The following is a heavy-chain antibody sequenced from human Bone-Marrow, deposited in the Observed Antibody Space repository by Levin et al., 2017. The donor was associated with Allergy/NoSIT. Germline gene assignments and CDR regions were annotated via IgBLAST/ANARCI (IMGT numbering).Heavy chain of an antibody. Sequence: GESLKISCVVSGFTISNNYMSWVRQASGKGLERVAVIYSFGSTNYADSVKGRFTISRANSENTLYLQMNSLRAEDTAIYYCARLDFNYGSYYWGQGTLVTVSS. J-gene: IGHJ4*02. D-gene: IGHD3-10*01. CDR1: GFTISNNY. CDR3: ARLDFNYGSYY. V-gene: IGHV3-66*04. CDR2: IYSFGST.